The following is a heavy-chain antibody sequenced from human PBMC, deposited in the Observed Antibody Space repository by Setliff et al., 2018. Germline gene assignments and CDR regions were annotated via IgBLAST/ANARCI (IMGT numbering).Heavy chain of an antibody. D-gene: IGHD2-15*01. CDR3: ALTTLSLCSGGNCPNALDI. J-gene: IGHJ3*02. V-gene: IGHV1-18*04. CDR2: ISGFNGVT. Sequence: ASVKVSCKTSGYSFGDYIISWVRQAPGGGLEWVGWISGFNGVTNYAQTFQGRITMATDTSTKMAHMELSSLRSDDTAVYFCALTTLSLCSGGNCPNALDIWGQGTMVTVSS. CDR1: GYSFGDYI.